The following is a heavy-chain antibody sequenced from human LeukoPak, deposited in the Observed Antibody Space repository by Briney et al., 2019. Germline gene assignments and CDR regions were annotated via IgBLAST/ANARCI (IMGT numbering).Heavy chain of an antibody. D-gene: IGHD6-13*01. Sequence: SETLSLTCTVSGASISSYYWSRIRQTAGKGLEWIGRIYTSGSTNYNPSLKSRVTMSVDTSKNQFSLKLTSVTAADTAVYYSARYHNIVAASREAFDYWGQGTLVTVSS. V-gene: IGHV4-4*07. J-gene: IGHJ4*02. CDR3: ARYHNIVAASREAFDY. CDR1: GASISSYY. CDR2: IYTSGST.